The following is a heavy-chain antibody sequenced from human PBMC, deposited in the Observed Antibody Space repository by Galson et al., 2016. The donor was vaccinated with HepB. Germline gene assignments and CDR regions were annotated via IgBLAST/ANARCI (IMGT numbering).Heavy chain of an antibody. CDR2: IYPGDSDT. Sequence: QSGAEVKKPGESLKISCKASGYSFTSFWIGWVRQMPGKGPECMGIIYPGDSDTRYSPSFQGQVTIPADKSISTAYLQWSSLKASDTAIYCCARPRPSDNSGSYYLDDWGHGTLVTISS. J-gene: IGHJ4*01. CDR3: ARPRPSDNSGSYYLDD. V-gene: IGHV5-51*01. CDR1: GYSFTSFW. D-gene: IGHD3-22*01.